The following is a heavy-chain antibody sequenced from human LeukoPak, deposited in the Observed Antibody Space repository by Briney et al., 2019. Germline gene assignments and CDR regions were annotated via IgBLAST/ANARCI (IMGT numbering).Heavy chain of an antibody. Sequence: GGSLRLSCAASGFTFSEYNMHWVRQAPGKGLEYVSAISTNGGSTHYADSVKGRFTISRDDPKSTLDLQMGSLRPEDMAVYYCARGFRFYGSGIGYWGQGTLVTV. CDR2: ISTNGGST. CDR3: ARGFRFYGSGIGY. D-gene: IGHD3-10*01. V-gene: IGHV3-64*02. CDR1: GFTFSEYN. J-gene: IGHJ4*02.